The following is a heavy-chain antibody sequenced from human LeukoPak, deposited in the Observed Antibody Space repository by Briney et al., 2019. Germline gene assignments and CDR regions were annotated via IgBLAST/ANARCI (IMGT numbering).Heavy chain of an antibody. D-gene: IGHD6-13*01. Sequence: GGSLRLSCAASGFIFDDYGMSWVRQAPGKGLEWVSGINWSGGSTGYGDSVEGRFTISRDNAKNSLYLQMNGLRAEDTALYYCARDLKRLAAVQPPEFDYRGQGTLVTVSS. CDR2: INWSGGST. CDR3: ARDLKRLAAVQPPEFDY. V-gene: IGHV3-20*04. CDR1: GFIFDDYG. J-gene: IGHJ4*02.